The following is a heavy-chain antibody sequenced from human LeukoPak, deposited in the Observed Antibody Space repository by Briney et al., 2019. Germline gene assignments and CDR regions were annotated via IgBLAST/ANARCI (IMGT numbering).Heavy chain of an antibody. J-gene: IGHJ5*02. CDR1: GFTFSDYY. V-gene: IGHV3-11*04. CDR3: ARPSRQLGTTVFPWFDP. Sequence: GGSLRLSCAASGFTFSDYYMSWIRQAPGKGLEWVSYISSSGSTIYYADSVKGRFTISRDNAKNSLYLQMNSLRAEDTAVYYCARPSRQLGTTVFPWFDPWGQGTLVTVSS. D-gene: IGHD1-7*01. CDR2: ISSSGSTI.